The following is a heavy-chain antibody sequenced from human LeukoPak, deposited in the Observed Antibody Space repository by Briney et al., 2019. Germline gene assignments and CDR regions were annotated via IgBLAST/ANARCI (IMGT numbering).Heavy chain of an antibody. Sequence: PSETLSLTCTVSGGSISSSSYYWGWIRQPPGKGLEWIGSIYYSGSTYYNPSLKSRVTISVDTSKNQFSLKLSSVTAADTAVYYCARHSCSWHKDYFDYWGQGTLVTVSS. CDR2: IYYSGST. J-gene: IGHJ4*02. D-gene: IGHD6-13*01. CDR1: GGSISSSSYY. V-gene: IGHV4-39*01. CDR3: ARHSCSWHKDYFDY.